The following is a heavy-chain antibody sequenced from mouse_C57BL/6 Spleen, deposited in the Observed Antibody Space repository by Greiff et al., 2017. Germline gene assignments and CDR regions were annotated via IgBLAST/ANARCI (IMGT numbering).Heavy chain of an antibody. V-gene: IGHV1-82*01. J-gene: IGHJ2*01. CDR1: GYAFSSSW. Sequence: VQLQQSGPELVKPGASVKISCKASGYAFSSSWMNWVKQRPGKGLEWIGRIYTGDGDTNYNGKFKGKATLTADKSSSTAYMQLSSLTSEDSAVYFCATITTVVADWGQGTTLTVSS. CDR2: IYTGDGDT. D-gene: IGHD1-1*01. CDR3: ATITTVVAD.